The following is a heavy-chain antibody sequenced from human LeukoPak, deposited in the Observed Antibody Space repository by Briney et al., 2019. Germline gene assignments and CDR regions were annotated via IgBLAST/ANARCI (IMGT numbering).Heavy chain of an antibody. J-gene: IGHJ6*02. CDR3: ARDSVGTTTSQHGMDV. CDR2: INAGGAT. V-gene: IGHV3-66*01. CDR1: GFIVSTNY. D-gene: IGHD2-21*02. Sequence: PGGSQRLSCAASGFIVSTNYMTWVRQAAGRGLEWVSLINAGGATYYADSVKGRFTISRDNSKNTVHLQMDSLRADDTAVYYCARDSVGTTTSQHGMDVWGQGTTVIVSS.